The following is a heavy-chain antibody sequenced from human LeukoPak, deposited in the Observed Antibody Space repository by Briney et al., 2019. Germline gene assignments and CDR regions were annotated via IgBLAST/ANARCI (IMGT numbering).Heavy chain of an antibody. CDR2: ISYDGSNK. D-gene: IGHD1-26*01. V-gene: IGHV3-30*03. CDR3: LRGATFIVGATTSPVAFDI. CDR1: GFTFSSYG. Sequence: GRSLRLSCAASGFTFSSYGMHWVRQAPGKGLEWVAVISYDGSNKYYADSVKGRFTISRDNSKNTLYLQMNSLRAEDTAVYYRLRGATFIVGATTSPVAFDIWGQGTMVTVSS. J-gene: IGHJ3*02.